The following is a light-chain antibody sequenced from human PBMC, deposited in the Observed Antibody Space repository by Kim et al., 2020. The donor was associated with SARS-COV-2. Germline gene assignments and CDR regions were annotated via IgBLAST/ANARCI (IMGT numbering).Light chain of an antibody. V-gene: IGLV3-1*01. J-gene: IGLJ1*01. Sequence: SYELTQPPSVSVSPGQTVSITCSGDKLGDKYACWYQQKPGQSPVLVIYQDNKRPSGIPERFSGSNSGNTATLTISGTHAMDEADYYCQAWDSSTYVFGTG. CDR1: KLGDKY. CDR3: QAWDSSTYV. CDR2: QDN.